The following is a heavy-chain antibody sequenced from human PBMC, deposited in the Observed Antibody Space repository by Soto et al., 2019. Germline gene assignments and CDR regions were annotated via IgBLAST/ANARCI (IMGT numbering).Heavy chain of an antibody. D-gene: IGHD3-22*01. CDR2: FDPEDGET. J-gene: IGHJ5*02. CDR1: GYSLTELS. CDR3: ATDNYYDNSGYSWFDP. Sequence: GASVKVSCKVSGYSLTELSIHWVRQAPGEGLEWMGGFDPEDGETIYAQKFQGRLTMTEDTSTDTVYMELSSLRSEDTAVYYCATDNYYDNSGYSWFDPWGQGTLVTVS. V-gene: IGHV1-24*01.